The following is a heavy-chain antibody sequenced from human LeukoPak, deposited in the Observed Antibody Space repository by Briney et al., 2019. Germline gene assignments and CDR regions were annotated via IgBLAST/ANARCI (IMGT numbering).Heavy chain of an antibody. CDR2: IKQDGSEK. V-gene: IGHV3-7*01. Sequence: HPGGSLRLSCAASGFTFTSYWMTWVRQAPGKGLEWVANIKQDGSEKYYVDSVKGRFTISGDNAKNSLFLQMNSLRAEDTAVYYCARSGAPIDYWGQGTLVTVSS. J-gene: IGHJ4*02. CDR1: GFTFTSYW. CDR3: ARSGAPIDY.